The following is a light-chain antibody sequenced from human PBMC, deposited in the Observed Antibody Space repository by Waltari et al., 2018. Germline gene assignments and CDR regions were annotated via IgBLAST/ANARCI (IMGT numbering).Light chain of an antibody. CDR1: QSVLYSSNNKNY. CDR3: QQYYSTPT. V-gene: IGKV4-1*01. J-gene: IGKJ2*01. Sequence: DIVMTQSPDSLAVSLGERATINCKSSQSVLYSSNNKNYLAWHQQKPGQPPKLLIYWASTRESGVPDRFSGSGSETDFTLTVSSLQAEDVAVYYCQQYYSTPTFGQGTKLEIK. CDR2: WAS.